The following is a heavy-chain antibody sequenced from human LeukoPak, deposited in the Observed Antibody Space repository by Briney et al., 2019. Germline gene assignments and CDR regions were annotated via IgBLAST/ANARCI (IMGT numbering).Heavy chain of an antibody. V-gene: IGHV1-2*02. CDR1: GYTFTGYY. CDR3: ATTIEMATIFRYD. J-gene: IGHJ4*02. Sequence: VASVKVSCKASGYTFTGYYMHWVRQAPGQGLEWMGWINPNRGGTNYAQKFQGRVTMTRDTSISTAYMELSRLRSDDTGVYYCATTIEMATIFRYDWGQGTLVTVSS. CDR2: INPNRGGT. D-gene: IGHD5-24*01.